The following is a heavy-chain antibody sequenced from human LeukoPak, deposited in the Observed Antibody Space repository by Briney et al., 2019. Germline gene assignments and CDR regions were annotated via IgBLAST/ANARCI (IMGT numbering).Heavy chain of an antibody. V-gene: IGHV4-31*03. CDR1: GGSISSGGYY. CDR2: IYYSGST. J-gene: IGHJ4*02. CDR3: ARDSHSSGYYGPLDY. Sequence: PSETLSLTCTVSGGSISSGGYYWSWIRQHPGKGLEWIGYIYYSGSTYYNPSLKSRVTISVDTSKNQFSLKLSSVTAADTAVYYCARDSHSSGYYGPLDYWGQGTLVTVSS. D-gene: IGHD3-22*01.